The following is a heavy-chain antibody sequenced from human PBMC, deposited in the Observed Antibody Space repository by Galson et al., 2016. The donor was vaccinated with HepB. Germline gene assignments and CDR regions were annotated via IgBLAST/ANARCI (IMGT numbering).Heavy chain of an antibody. D-gene: IGHD1-14*01. J-gene: IGHJ3*02. V-gene: IGHV3-23*01. CDR1: GFTFSTYV. CDR2: INGGGDTT. Sequence: SLRLSCAASGFTFSTYVMNWVRQAPGTGLEWVSTINGGGDTTYYAGAVKGRFTISRDNSRNTLALQMNSLRGEETAVSDCARRAAPGWGAFDMWGQGTMVTVSP. CDR3: ARRAAPGWGAFDM.